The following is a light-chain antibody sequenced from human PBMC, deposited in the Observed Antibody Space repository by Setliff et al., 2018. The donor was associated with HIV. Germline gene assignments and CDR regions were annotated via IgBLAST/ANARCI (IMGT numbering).Light chain of an antibody. Sequence: QSALAQPASVSGSPGQSITISCTGTSSDVGGYSYVSWYQQHPGKATKLIIYEVRNRPSGVSNRFSGSKSGNTASLTISGLQAEDEADYYCISYATTNTLPFGTGTKVTVL. CDR3: ISYATTNTLP. V-gene: IGLV2-14*01. CDR1: SSDVGGYSY. J-gene: IGLJ1*01. CDR2: EVR.